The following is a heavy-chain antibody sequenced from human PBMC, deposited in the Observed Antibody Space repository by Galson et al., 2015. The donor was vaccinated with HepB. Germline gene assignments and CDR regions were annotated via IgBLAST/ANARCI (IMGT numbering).Heavy chain of an antibody. CDR3: AAEIYRSGFDCCSFDY. CDR1: GFTFTSSA. D-gene: IGHD5-12*01. Sequence: SCKASGFTFTSSAIQWLRQARGQRLEWVGWIIVGSGKTNYAQHFQDRVTITRDMSTSTAYMELSSLRSEDTAVYYCAAEIYRSGFDCCSFDYWGQGTLVAVSS. CDR2: IIVGSGKT. V-gene: IGHV1-58*02. J-gene: IGHJ4*02.